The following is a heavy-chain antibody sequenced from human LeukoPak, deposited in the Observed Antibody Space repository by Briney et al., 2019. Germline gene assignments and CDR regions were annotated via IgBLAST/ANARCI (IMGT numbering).Heavy chain of an antibody. J-gene: IGHJ4*02. CDR2: IYSGGST. CDR1: GFTVSSYY. CDR3: ARDLHPRLTGYFDY. Sequence: GGSLRLSCVASGFTVSSYYVSWVRQAPGKGLEWVSVIYSGGSTYYADSVEGRFTVSRDNPKNTLYLEMKSLRADDTAVYYCARDLHPRLTGYFDYWGQGTVVTISS. D-gene: IGHD3-16*01. V-gene: IGHV3-53*01.